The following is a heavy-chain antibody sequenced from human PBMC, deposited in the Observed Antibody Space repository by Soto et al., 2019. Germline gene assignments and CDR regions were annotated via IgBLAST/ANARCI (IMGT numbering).Heavy chain of an antibody. J-gene: IGHJ4*02. V-gene: IGHV6-1*01. CDR1: GDSVSSNSAA. CDR2: TYYRSKWYN. Sequence: SQTLSVTCAISGDSVSSNSAAWNWIRQSPSRGLEWLGRTYYRSKWYNDYAVSVKSRITINPDTSKNQISLQLNSVTPEDTAVYYCAPCRHIYGAFCAHLDYRSLRILVSVSS. CDR3: APCRHIYGAFCAHLDY. D-gene: IGHD3-10*01.